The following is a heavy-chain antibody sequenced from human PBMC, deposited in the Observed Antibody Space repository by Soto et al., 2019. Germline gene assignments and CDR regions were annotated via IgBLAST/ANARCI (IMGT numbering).Heavy chain of an antibody. D-gene: IGHD2-8*01. Sequence: SETLSLTCAVYGDSFSDSYWNWIRQPPGKGLEWIGEIDHGGRTRYNPSLKSRVTISVDAPKNQFSLSLSSVTAADTAVYFCALWGYCTNAVCNWFDPWGQGTLVTVSS. CDR1: GDSFSDSY. CDR2: IDHGGRT. CDR3: ALWGYCTNAVCNWFDP. J-gene: IGHJ5*02. V-gene: IGHV4-34*01.